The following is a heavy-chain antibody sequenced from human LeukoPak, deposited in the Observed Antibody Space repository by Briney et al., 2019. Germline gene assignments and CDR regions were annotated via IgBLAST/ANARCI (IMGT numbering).Heavy chain of an antibody. J-gene: IGHJ4*02. CDR1: GFTVSSNY. CDR3: ARMNYVSTGWGAPFDY. V-gene: IGHV3-66*01. D-gene: IGHD1-7*01. Sequence: GGSLRLSCAASGFTVSSNYMGWVRQAPGEGLEWVSVIYSGGSTYYADSVKGRFTISRDNSKNSLYLQMNSLRAEDTAVYYCARMNYVSTGWGAPFDYWGQGTLVTVSS. CDR2: IYSGGST.